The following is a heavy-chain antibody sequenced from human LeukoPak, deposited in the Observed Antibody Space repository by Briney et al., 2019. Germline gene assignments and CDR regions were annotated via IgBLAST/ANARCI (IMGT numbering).Heavy chain of an antibody. J-gene: IGHJ4*02. CDR1: GGSISSSSYY. D-gene: IGHD4-11*01. CDR2: IYDSGST. Sequence: SETLSLTCTVSGGSISSSSYYWGWIRQPPGKGLEWIGRIYDSGSTYYNPSLKSRATISVDTSKNQCSLKLSSVTAADTAVYYCARGPLDYSFDYWGQGTLVTVSS. CDR3: ARGPLDYSFDY. V-gene: IGHV4-39*07.